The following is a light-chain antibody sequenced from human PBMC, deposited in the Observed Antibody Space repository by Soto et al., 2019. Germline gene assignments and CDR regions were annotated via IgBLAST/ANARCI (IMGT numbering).Light chain of an antibody. Sequence: EIVLTQSPGTLSLSPGERATLSCRASQSVSSSYLAWYQQKPGQAPRLIIYGASSRATGIPDRFSGSGCGTDFTLTISRLEPEDVVVYYCQQYGSSPPWTFGQGTKVEIK. CDR1: QSVSSSY. J-gene: IGKJ1*01. V-gene: IGKV3-20*01. CDR2: GAS. CDR3: QQYGSSPPWT.